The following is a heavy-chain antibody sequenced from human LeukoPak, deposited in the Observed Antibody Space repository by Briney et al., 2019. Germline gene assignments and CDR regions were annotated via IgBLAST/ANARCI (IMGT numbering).Heavy chain of an antibody. V-gene: IGHV1-46*01. D-gene: IGHD3-16*01. J-gene: IGHJ4*02. Sequence: GASVKLSCKASGYTFTNYYIHWVRQAPGQGLEWVALINPNGGNTGYAQRFQGRVTVTTDTSTSTVYMELNSRGSEDTAVYYWARERRAWGEDFWGQGTLVTVSS. CDR3: ARERRAWGEDF. CDR1: GYTFTNYY. CDR2: INPNGGNT.